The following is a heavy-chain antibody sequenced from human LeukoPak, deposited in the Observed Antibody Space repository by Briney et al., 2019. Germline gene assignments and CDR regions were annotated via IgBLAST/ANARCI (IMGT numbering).Heavy chain of an antibody. Sequence: PGGSLRLSCAASGFTFSDYTMNWVRQAPGKGLEWVANIKQDGSEKYYVDSVKGRFTISRDNAKSSLYLEMSSLRAEDTAVYYCVRYRDGEYDYWGQGTLVTVSS. CDR1: GFTFSDYT. CDR2: IKQDGSEK. V-gene: IGHV3-7*01. CDR3: VRYRDGEYDY. D-gene: IGHD4-17*01. J-gene: IGHJ4*02.